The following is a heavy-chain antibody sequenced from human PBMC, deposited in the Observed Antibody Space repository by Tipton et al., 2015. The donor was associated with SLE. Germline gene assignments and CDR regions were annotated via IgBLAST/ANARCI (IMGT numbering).Heavy chain of an antibody. CDR2: IYYSGSP. J-gene: IGHJ4*02. Sequence: TLSLTCTVSGGSISSGSHWWGWIRQPPGKGLEWIGNIYYSGSPYYNPSLKSRVTISVNTSKNQFSLRLSSVTAADTAMFYCASGTLEWSHEPDYWGQGTLVTVSS. V-gene: IGHV4-39*07. D-gene: IGHD3-3*01. CDR3: ASGTLEWSHEPDY. CDR1: GGSISSGSHW.